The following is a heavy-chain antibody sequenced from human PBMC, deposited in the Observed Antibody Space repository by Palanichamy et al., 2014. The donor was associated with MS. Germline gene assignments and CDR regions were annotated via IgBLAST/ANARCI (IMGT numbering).Heavy chain of an antibody. V-gene: IGHV4-39*01. D-gene: IGHD6-13*01. CDR1: GGSISSSSYS. Sequence: QLQLQESGPGLVKPSETLSLTCTVSGGSISSSSYSWGWIRQPPGKGLEWIGSIDYSGTTHYNPALKSRVTISVDTSKNQFSLKLSSVTAADTAVYYCARRVRGNRSSSWYLIDYWGRGTLVTVAS. CDR2: IDYSGTT. CDR3: ARRVRGNRSSSWYLIDY. J-gene: IGHJ4*02.